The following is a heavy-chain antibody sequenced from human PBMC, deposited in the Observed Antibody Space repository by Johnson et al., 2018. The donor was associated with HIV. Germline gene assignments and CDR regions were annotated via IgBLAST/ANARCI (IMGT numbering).Heavy chain of an antibody. CDR3: AATYYYDSSGSRYPFDI. V-gene: IGHV3-11*04. D-gene: IGHD3-22*01. Sequence: QVQLVESGGGLVKPGGSLRLSCAASGFTFSDYYMSWIRQAPGKGLEWVSYISSSDKYYADSVKGRFTISRDNSKNTLYLQMNSLRAEDTAVYYCAATYYYDSSGSRYPFDIWGQGTMVTVSS. CDR2: ISSSDK. CDR1: GFTFSDYY. J-gene: IGHJ3*02.